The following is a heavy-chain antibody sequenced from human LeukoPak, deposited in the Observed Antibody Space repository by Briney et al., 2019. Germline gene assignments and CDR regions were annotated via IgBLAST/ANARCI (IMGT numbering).Heavy chain of an antibody. CDR1: VYRVTNFD. Sequence: ASVTVSFKSSVYRVTNFDINWERQAAGQGREGMGSINPTSRTKAYAQTFQGTVTMTMNTSITTAYMELSSLRSEVTAVYYCARGPQWRGDYYYMAVWGRGTTVTVSS. D-gene: IGHD6-19*01. CDR2: INPTSRTK. V-gene: IGHV1-8*01. J-gene: IGHJ6*03. CDR3: ARGPQWRGDYYYMAV.